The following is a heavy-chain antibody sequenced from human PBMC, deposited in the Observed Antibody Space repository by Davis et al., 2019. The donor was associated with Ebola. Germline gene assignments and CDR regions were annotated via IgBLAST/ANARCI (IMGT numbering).Heavy chain of an antibody. CDR3: ARADYGGIAEYFQH. D-gene: IGHD4-23*01. J-gene: IGHJ1*01. V-gene: IGHV1-18*01. Sequence: ASVKVSCKTSGYTFTSYGITWVRQAPGQGLEWMGWISAYNGNTNYAQKLQGRVTMTTDTSTTTAYMELRSLRSDDTAVYYCARADYGGIAEYFQHWGQGTLVTVSS. CDR1: GYTFTSYG. CDR2: ISAYNGNT.